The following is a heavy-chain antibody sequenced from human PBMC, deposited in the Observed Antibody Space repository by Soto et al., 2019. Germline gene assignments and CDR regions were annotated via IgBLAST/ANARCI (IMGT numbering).Heavy chain of an antibody. J-gene: IGHJ4*02. CDR3: AQERVVVTATPDFDY. V-gene: IGHV3-30*18. CDR2: ISYDGSNK. Sequence: QVQLVESGGGVVQPGRSLRLSCAASGFTFSSYGMHWVRQAPGKGLEWVAVISYDGSNKYYADSVKGRFTISRDNSKNTLYLQMNSLRAEDTAVYYCAQERVVVTATPDFDYWGQGTLVTVSS. CDR1: GFTFSSYG. D-gene: IGHD2-21*02.